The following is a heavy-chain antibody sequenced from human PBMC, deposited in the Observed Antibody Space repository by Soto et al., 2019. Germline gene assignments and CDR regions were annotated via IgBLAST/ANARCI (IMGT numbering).Heavy chain of an antibody. CDR1: GYTFTSYG. J-gene: IGHJ5*02. V-gene: IGHV1-18*01. CDR3: ARVSSKRELLRYNWFDP. Sequence: QVQLVQSGAEVKKPGASVKVSCKASGYTFTSYGISWVRQAPGQGLEWMGWISAYNGNTNYAQKLQGRVTMTTDTATSTAYRELRSLRSDDTAVYYCARVSSKRELLRYNWFDPWGQGTLVTVSS. CDR2: ISAYNGNT. D-gene: IGHD1-26*01.